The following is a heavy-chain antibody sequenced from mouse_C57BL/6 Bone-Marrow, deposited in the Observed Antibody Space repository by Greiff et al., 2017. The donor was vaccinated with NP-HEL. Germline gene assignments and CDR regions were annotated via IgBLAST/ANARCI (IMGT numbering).Heavy chain of an antibody. V-gene: IGHV1-4*01. CDR2: TPRSSGYT. J-gene: IGHJ3*01. CDR3: ARGGFAY. CDR1: GYTFTSYT. Sequence: QVQLHHSFAELARPGASVKMSCKASGYTFTSYTMHWVKQRPGQGLEWIGYTPRSSGYTKTNQKFKDKATLTADKSSSTAYMQLSSLASEDSAVCSCARGGFAYWGQVTLVTVSA.